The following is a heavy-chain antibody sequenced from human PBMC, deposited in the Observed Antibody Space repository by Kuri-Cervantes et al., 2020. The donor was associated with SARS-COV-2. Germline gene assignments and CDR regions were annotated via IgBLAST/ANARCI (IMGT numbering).Heavy chain of an antibody. Sequence: GESLKISCTTSGFTFGDYAMSWVRQAPGKGLEWVSYISSSSSTIYYADSVKGRFTISRDNAKNSLYLQMNSLRDEDTAVYYCARVAATRNYYYYYMDVWGQGTTVTVSS. V-gene: IGHV3-48*02. CDR3: ARVAATRNYYYYYMDV. CDR2: ISSSSSTI. D-gene: IGHD5-12*01. J-gene: IGHJ6*03. CDR1: GFTFGDYA.